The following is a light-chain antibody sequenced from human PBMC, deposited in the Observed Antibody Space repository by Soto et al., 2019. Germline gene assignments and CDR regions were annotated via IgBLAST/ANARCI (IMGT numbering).Light chain of an antibody. Sequence: EIVMTQSPATLSVSPGERATLSCRASQSVSSNLAWYQQKPGQAPRLLIYGASTRATGIPARFSGSGSGTEFTLTISSLQSEDFAVYYCQQYNNWHLTFGQGTRLGL. CDR1: QSVSSN. CDR2: GAS. V-gene: IGKV3-15*01. J-gene: IGKJ5*01. CDR3: QQYNNWHLT.